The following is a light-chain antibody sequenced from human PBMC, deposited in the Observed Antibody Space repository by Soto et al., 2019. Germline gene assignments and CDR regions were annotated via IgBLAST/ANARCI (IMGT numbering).Light chain of an antibody. CDR2: AAS. CDR3: QQLNSYPPALT. J-gene: IGKJ4*01. CDR1: QGISSY. Sequence: IQLTQSPSSLSASVGDRVTITCRASQGISSYLAWYQQKPGKAPNLLIYAASTLQSGVPSRFSGSGSGTDFTLTISSLHPEDFATYYCQQLNSYPPALTFGGGTKVEIK. V-gene: IGKV1-9*01.